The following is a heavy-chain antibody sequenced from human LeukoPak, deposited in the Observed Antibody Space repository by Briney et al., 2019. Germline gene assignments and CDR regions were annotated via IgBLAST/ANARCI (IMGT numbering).Heavy chain of an antibody. CDR1: GFTFDDYA. V-gene: IGHV3-9*01. CDR2: ISWNSGSI. Sequence: GGSLRLSCAASGFTFDDYAMHWVRQAPGKGLEWVSGISWNSGSIGYADSVKGRFTISRDNAKNSLYLQMNSLRAEDTALYYCAKDTHALWAVAADAFDIWGQGTMVTVSS. J-gene: IGHJ3*02. CDR3: AKDTHALWAVAADAFDI. D-gene: IGHD6-19*01.